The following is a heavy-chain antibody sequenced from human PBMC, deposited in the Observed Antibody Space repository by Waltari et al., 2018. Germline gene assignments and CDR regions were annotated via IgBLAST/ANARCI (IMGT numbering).Heavy chain of an antibody. CDR2: IQSEGTNK. J-gene: IGHJ6*03. V-gene: IGHV3-30*02. CDR3: AKADCRSTSCYGNMDV. D-gene: IGHD2-2*01. Sequence: QVQLVESGGGVVQPGGSLRLSCAASGFTFSSYGIHWVRQAPGKGLEWVAFIQSEGTNKYYADSVKGRFTITRDNSKNTLYLQVNSLRAEDTAVFYCAKADCRSTSCYGNMDVWGKGTTVTVSS. CDR1: GFTFSSYG.